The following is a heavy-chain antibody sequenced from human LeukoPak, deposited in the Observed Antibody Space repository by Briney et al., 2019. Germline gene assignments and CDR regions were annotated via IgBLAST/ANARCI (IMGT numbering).Heavy chain of an antibody. CDR1: GYTFTSYG. Sequence: ASVKVSCKASGYTFTSYGISWVRQAPGQGLEWMGWISAYNGNTNYAQELQGRVTMTTDTSTSTAYMELRSLRSDDTAVYYCARDLGLLWFGELLSNWFDPWGQGTLVTVSS. V-gene: IGHV1-18*01. D-gene: IGHD3-10*01. J-gene: IGHJ5*02. CDR3: ARDLGLLWFGELLSNWFDP. CDR2: ISAYNGNT.